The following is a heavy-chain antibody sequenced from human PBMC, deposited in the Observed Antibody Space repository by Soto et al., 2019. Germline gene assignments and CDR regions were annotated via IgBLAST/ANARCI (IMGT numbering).Heavy chain of an antibody. CDR2: TRNKANSYTT. Sequence: GGSLRLSCAASGFTFSDHYMDWVRQAPGKGLEWVGRTRNKANSYTTEYAASVKGRFTISRDDSKNSLYLQMNSLKTEDTAVYYCVAQYSNFDYWGQGTLVTVSS. V-gene: IGHV3-72*01. CDR1: GFTFSDHY. CDR3: VAQYSNFDY. D-gene: IGHD4-4*01. J-gene: IGHJ4*02.